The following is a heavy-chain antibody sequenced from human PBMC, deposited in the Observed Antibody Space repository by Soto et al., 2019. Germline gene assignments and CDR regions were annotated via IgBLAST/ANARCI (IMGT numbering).Heavy chain of an antibody. V-gene: IGHV3-33*01. CDR2: IWYDGSNK. Sequence: GGSLRLSYAGSGFTFSSYGMHWVRQAPGKGLEWVAVIWYDGSNKYYADSVKGRFTISRDNSKNTLYLQMNSLRAEDTAVYYCARDGFFSCGSGYPRPLFSYCAQGTLVIV. CDR1: GFTFSSYG. CDR3: ARDGFFSCGSGYPRPLFSY. D-gene: IGHD2-15*01. J-gene: IGHJ4*02.